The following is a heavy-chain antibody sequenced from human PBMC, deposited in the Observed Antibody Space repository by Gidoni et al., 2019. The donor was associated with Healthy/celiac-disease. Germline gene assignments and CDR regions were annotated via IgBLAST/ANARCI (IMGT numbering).Heavy chain of an antibody. Sequence: QVQLVQSGAEVKKPGASVKVSCKASGYTCTGYYMHWVRQAPGQGLEWMGWITPNSGGTNYAQNVQGRVTMTRDTSISTAYMEMSRLRSDDTAVYYCAIRSSSCVYGAQRDDGMDVWGQGTTVTVSS. D-gene: IGHD6-6*01. CDR1: GYTCTGYY. CDR2: ITPNSGGT. J-gene: IGHJ6*02. CDR3: AIRSSSCVYGAQRDDGMDV. V-gene: IGHV1-2*02.